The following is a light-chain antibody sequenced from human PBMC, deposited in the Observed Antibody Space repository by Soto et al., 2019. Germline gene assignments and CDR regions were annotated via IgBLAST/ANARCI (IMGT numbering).Light chain of an antibody. CDR1: SSDVGNYNY. J-gene: IGLJ2*01. CDR2: DGN. CDR3: CSYAGNYKVT. V-gene: IGLV2-11*01. Sequence: QSALTQPRSVSGSPGQSVTISCTGTSSDVGNYNYVSWYQQHPGKAPKLMISDGNKRPSGVPDRFSGSKSGNMASLTISGLQAEDEADYYCCSYAGNYKVTFGGGTKLTVL.